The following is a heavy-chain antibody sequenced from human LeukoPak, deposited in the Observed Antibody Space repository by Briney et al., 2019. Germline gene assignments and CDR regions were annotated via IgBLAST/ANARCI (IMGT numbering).Heavy chain of an antibody. D-gene: IGHD4-11*01. CDR2: VYYNGNT. CDR3: ARAEINDYNRY. CDR1: GDSISNSPAY. Sequence: SETLSLLCTVSGDSISNSPAYWGWIRQSPGTGLEWIGNVYYNGNTYYNPSLKSRVTISIDTSKNQIFLKLRSTTAADTAHYYCARAEINDYNRYWGQGILVIVSS. V-gene: IGHV4-39*07. J-gene: IGHJ4*02.